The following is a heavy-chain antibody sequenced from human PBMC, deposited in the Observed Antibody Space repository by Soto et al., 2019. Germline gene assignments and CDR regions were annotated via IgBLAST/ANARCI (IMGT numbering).Heavy chain of an antibody. D-gene: IGHD2-21*02. CDR1: GYTFTGYY. Sequence: GASVKVSCKASGYTFTGYYLHWLRQAPGQALEWMGVIHPSGGGTTYAQKFLGRVTVTRDTSTTTVFMELSSLRSDDTAVYYCARGGHIAVVTASFDYWGQGTLVTVSS. J-gene: IGHJ4*02. CDR3: ARGGHIAVVTASFDY. V-gene: IGHV1-46*03. CDR2: IHPSGGGT.